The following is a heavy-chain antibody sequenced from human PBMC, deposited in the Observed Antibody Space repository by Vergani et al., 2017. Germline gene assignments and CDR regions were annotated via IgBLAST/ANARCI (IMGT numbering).Heavy chain of an antibody. D-gene: IGHD3-22*01. V-gene: IGHV5-51*01. CDR1: GYSFTNYW. Sequence: EVQLVQSGAEVKTPGESLKISCQISGYSFTNYWIGWVRQMPGKGLEWMGIIHPADSDTRYSPSFQGQVTISVDKSISIADLQRSGLRASDSAMYYCARLYGRDSSGSKYFDYWGQGTLVTVSS. CDR2: IHPADSDT. J-gene: IGHJ4*02. CDR3: ARLYGRDSSGSKYFDY.